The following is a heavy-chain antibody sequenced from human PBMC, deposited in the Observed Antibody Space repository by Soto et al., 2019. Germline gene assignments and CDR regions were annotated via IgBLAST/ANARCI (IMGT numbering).Heavy chain of an antibody. CDR3: ARSGGPEIYDFWSGRNLDY. J-gene: IGHJ4*02. CDR2: INPSGGST. V-gene: IGHV1-46*01. D-gene: IGHD3-3*01. CDR1: GYTFTSYY. Sequence: GASVKFSCKASGYTFTSYYMHWVRQAPGQGLEWMGIINPSGGSTSYAQKFQGRVTMTRDTSTSTVYMELSSLRSEDTAVYYCARSGGPEIYDFWSGRNLDYWGQGTLVTVSS.